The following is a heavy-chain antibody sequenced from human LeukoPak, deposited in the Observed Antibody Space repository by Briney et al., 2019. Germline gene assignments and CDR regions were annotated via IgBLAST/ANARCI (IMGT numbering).Heavy chain of an antibody. CDR2: FDPEDGET. CDR3: ATGPYDILTGSYFDFDY. D-gene: IGHD3-9*01. J-gene: IGHJ4*02. Sequence: ASVKVSRKVSGYTLTELSMHWVRQAPGKGLEWMGGFDPEDGETIYAQKFQGRVTMTEDTSTDTAYMELSSLRSEDTAVYYCATGPYDILTGSYFDFDYWGQGTLVTVSS. CDR1: GYTLTELS. V-gene: IGHV1-24*01.